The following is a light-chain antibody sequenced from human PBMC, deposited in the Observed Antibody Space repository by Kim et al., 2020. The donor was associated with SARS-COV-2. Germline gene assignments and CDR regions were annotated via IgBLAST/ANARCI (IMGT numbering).Light chain of an antibody. J-gene: IGLJ3*02. CDR1: SSDVGRCKY. V-gene: IGLV2-14*01. CDR2: DVS. Sequence: QSALTQPASVSGSPGQSITVSCTGTSSDVGRCKYVSWYQQHPGKAPKLIFHDVSERPSGVSNRFSASKSGNTASLTISGLQAEDEADYYCTSCTIGNTWVFGGGTKITVL. CDR3: TSCTIGNTWV.